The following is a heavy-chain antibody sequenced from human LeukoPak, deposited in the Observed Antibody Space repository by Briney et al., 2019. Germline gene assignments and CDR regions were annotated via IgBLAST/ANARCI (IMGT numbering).Heavy chain of an antibody. CDR2: IYYSGST. Sequence: SETLSLTCTVSGGSISSSSYYWGWIRQPPGKGLEWIGSIYYSGSTYYNPSLKSRVTISVDTSKNQFSLKLSSVTAADTAVYYCARAPGQQLVVEHFDLWGRGTLVTVSS. V-gene: IGHV4-39*07. D-gene: IGHD6-13*01. CDR3: ARAPGQQLVVEHFDL. CDR1: GGSISSSSYY. J-gene: IGHJ2*01.